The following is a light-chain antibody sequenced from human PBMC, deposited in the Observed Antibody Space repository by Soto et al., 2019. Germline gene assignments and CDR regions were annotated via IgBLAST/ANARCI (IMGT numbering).Light chain of an antibody. CDR3: QQYNSMWT. J-gene: IGKJ1*01. V-gene: IGKV1-5*01. Sequence: DIQMTKSPSTLSSYIGDRVTITCRASQSISSWLAWYQQKPGKAPKLLIYDASSLESGVPSRFIGSGSGTEFTLPISSMKPDDFATYYCQQYNSMWTFCQGTKVDIK. CDR2: DAS. CDR1: QSISSW.